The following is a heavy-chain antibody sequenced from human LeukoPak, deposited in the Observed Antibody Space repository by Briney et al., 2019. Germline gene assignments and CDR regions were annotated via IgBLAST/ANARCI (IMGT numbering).Heavy chain of an antibody. CDR2: IYYSGST. CDR1: GGSISSGGYY. Sequence: SQTLSLTCTVSGGSISSGGYYWSWIRQHPGKGLEWIGYIYYSGSTYYNPSLKSRVTISVDTSKNQFPLKLSSVTAADTAVYYCAREGYCSSTSCSGNWFDPWGQGTLVTVSS. J-gene: IGHJ5*02. V-gene: IGHV4-31*03. CDR3: AREGYCSSTSCSGNWFDP. D-gene: IGHD2-2*01.